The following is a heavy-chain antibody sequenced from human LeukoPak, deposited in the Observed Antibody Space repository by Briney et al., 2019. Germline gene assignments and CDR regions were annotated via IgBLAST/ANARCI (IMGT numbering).Heavy chain of an antibody. Sequence: TSETLSLTCAVYGGSFSGYYWSWIRQPPGKGLEWIGEINHSGSTNYNPSPKSRVTISVDTSKNQFSLKLSSVTAADTAVYYCARAGPRPYYFDYWGQGTLVTVSS. J-gene: IGHJ4*02. CDR2: INHSGST. V-gene: IGHV4-34*01. CDR1: GGSFSGYY. CDR3: ARAGPRPYYFDY.